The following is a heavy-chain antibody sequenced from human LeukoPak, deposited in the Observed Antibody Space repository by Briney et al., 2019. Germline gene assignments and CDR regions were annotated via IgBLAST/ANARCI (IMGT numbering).Heavy chain of an antibody. Sequence: GGSLRLSCAASGFTFSSYAKHWVRQAPGKGLEWVAVISYDGSNKYYADSVKGRFTISRDNSKNTLYLQMNSLRAEDTAVYYCVRPGLGATLSYFQHWGQGTLVTVSS. V-gene: IGHV3-30-3*01. CDR2: ISYDGSNK. CDR1: GFTFSSYA. D-gene: IGHD1-26*01. J-gene: IGHJ1*01. CDR3: VRPGLGATLSYFQH.